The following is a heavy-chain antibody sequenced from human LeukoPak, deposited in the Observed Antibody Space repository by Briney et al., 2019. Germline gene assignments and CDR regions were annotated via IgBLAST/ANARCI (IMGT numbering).Heavy chain of an antibody. D-gene: IGHD6-13*01. CDR1: GYTFSAYW. V-gene: IGHV5-51*01. CDR3: ARRVHSSIPGAFDI. CDR2: IYPDDSET. J-gene: IGHJ3*02. Sequence: GESLKISCKGSGYTFSAYWIGWVRQMPGKGLEWMGIIYPDDSETKYSPSFQGQVTISADKSISTAYLQWSSLKASDTAMYYCARRVHSSIPGAFDIWGQGTMVTVSS.